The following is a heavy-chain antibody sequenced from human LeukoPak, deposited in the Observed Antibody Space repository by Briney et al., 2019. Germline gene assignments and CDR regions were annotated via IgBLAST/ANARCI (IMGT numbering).Heavy chain of an antibody. J-gene: IGHJ5*02. CDR1: GGPFSGYY. CDR3: ARAGSYYNWFDP. D-gene: IGHD3-10*01. CDR2: INHSGST. Sequence: SETLSLTCAVYGGPFSGYYWSWIRQPPGKGLEWIGEINHSGSTNYNPSLKSRVTISVDTSKNQFSLKLSSVTAADTAVYYCARAGSYYNWFDPWGQGTLVTVSS. V-gene: IGHV4-34*01.